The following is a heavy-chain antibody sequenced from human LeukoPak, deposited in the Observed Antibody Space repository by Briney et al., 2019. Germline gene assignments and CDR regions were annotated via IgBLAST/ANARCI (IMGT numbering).Heavy chain of an antibody. V-gene: IGHV6-1*01. J-gene: IGHJ4*02. Sequence: SQTLSLTCAISGDSVSGNTAAWNWIRQSPSRGLEWLGRTYYRSKWYNDYAVSVKGRITINPDTSKNQFSLQLNAVTPEDTAVYYCARHDNEKSGYEIDYWGQGTLVTVSS. CDR1: GDSVSGNTAA. CDR2: TYYRSKWYN. D-gene: IGHD5-12*01. CDR3: ARHDNEKSGYEIDY.